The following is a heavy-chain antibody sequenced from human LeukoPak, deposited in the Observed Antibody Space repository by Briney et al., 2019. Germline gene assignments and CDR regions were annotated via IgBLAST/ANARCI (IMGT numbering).Heavy chain of an antibody. CDR2: IYYSGST. CDR1: GGSISSYY. Sequence: SETLSLTCTVSGGSISSYYWSWIRQPPGKGLEWIGYIYYSGSTNYNPSLKSRVTISVDTSKNQFSLKLSSVTAADTAVYYCARDHGVLSYYYDSSGYYHDAFDIWGQGTMVTVSS. CDR3: ARDHGVLSYYYDSSGYYHDAFDI. J-gene: IGHJ3*02. D-gene: IGHD3-22*01. V-gene: IGHV4-59*01.